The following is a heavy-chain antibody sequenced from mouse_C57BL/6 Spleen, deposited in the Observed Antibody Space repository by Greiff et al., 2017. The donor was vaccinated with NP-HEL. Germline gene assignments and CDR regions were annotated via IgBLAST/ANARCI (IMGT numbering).Heavy chain of an antibody. V-gene: IGHV1-42*01. Sequence: SGPELVKPGASVKISCKASGYSFTGYYMNWVKQSPEKSLEWIGEINPSTGGTTYNQKFKAKATLTVDKSSSTAYMQLKSLTSEDSAVYYCARYGYVYFDYWGQGTTLTVSS. D-gene: IGHD2-2*01. CDR2: INPSTGGT. CDR3: ARYGYVYFDY. J-gene: IGHJ2*01. CDR1: GYSFTGYY.